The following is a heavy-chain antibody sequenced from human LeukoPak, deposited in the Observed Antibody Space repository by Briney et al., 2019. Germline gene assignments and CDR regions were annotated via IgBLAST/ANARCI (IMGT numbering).Heavy chain of an antibody. Sequence: GGSLRLSRAASGFSFTSHAVGCVRQAPGKGLEWVSTTGIYSVHTLCADAVKGRFTLSRDNSKNTLDLQMNNLRVDDTATYYCAMGDGIGKQPRACDFANWGRGTLVTVSS. CDR2: TGIYSVHT. J-gene: IGHJ4*02. D-gene: IGHD5-24*01. CDR3: AMGDGIGKQPRACDFAN. CDR1: GFSFTSHA. V-gene: IGHV3-23*01.